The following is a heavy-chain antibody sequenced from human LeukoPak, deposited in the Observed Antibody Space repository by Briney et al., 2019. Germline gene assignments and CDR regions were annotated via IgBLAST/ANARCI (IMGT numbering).Heavy chain of an antibody. CDR1: GGSISSYY. Sequence: PSETLSLTCTVSGGSISSYYWSWIRQPPGKGLEWIGYIYYSGSTNYSPSLKSRVTISVDTSKNQFSLKLSSVTAADTAVYYCARGPLYSNYWYFQHWGQGTLVTVSS. V-gene: IGHV4-59*01. CDR3: ARGPLYSNYWYFQH. D-gene: IGHD4-11*01. J-gene: IGHJ1*01. CDR2: IYYSGST.